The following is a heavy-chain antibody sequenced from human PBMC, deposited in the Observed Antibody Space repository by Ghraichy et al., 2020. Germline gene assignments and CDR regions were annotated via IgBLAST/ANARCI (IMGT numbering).Heavy chain of an antibody. CDR1: GGSFSGYY. CDR2: INHSGST. V-gene: IGHV4-34*01. D-gene: IGHD3-9*01. CDR3: AREIRYLTGYQRGVATNWFDP. J-gene: IGHJ5*02. Sequence: SETLSLTCAVYGGSFSGYYWSWIRQPPGKGLEWIGEINHSGSTNYNPSLKSRVTISVDTSKNQFSLKLSSVTAADTAVYYCAREIRYLTGYQRGVATNWFDPWGQGTLVTVSS.